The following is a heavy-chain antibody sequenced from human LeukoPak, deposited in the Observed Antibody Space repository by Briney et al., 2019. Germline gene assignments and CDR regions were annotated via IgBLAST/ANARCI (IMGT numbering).Heavy chain of an antibody. CDR3: ARATGGILSL. D-gene: IGHD3-9*01. CDR1: GGSFSGYY. Sequence: KPSETLSLTCAVYGGSFSGYYWSWPRQPPGKGLEWIGEINHSGSANYNPSLKSRVNISVDTSEKQFSLKLSSVTPADPAVFYCARATGGILSLRGQGTLVTVA. V-gene: IGHV4-34*01. J-gene: IGHJ4*02. CDR2: INHSGSA.